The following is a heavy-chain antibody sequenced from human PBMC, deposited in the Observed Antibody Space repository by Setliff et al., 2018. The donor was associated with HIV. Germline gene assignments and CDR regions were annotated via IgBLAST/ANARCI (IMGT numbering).Heavy chain of an antibody. CDR3: ARATYYDYVWGSYRPYYMDV. V-gene: IGHV4-59*01. D-gene: IGHD3-16*02. CDR1: GGSISSYY. J-gene: IGHJ6*03. CDR2: IYYSGST. Sequence: SETLSLTSTVSGGSISSYYWSWIRQPPGKGLEWIGYIYYSGSTNYNPSLKSRVTISVDTSKNQFSLKLSSVTAADTAVYYCARATYYDYVWGSYRPYYMDVWGKGTTVTVSS.